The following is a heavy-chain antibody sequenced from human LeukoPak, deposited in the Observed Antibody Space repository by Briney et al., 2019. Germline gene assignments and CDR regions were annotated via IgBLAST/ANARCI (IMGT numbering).Heavy chain of an antibody. V-gene: IGHV4-59*01. J-gene: IGHJ5*02. CDR1: GGSISSYY. CDR2: IYYSGST. CDR3: AREPLYGSWFDP. Sequence: SETLSLTCTVSGGSISSYYWSWIRQPPGKGLEWIGYIYYSGSTNYNPSLKSRVTISVDTSKNQFSLKLSSVTAADTAVYYCAREPLYGSWFDPWGQGTLVTVSS. D-gene: IGHD2-2*02.